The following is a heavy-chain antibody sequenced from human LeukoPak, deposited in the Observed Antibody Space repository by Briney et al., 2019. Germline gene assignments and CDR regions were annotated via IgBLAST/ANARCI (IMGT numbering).Heavy chain of an antibody. D-gene: IGHD6-6*01. J-gene: IGHJ4*02. V-gene: IGHV3-74*01. CDR3: ARGPNSNWSGLDF. CDR1: GLTFSSHW. CDR2: ISPTGSTT. Sequence: HSGGSLRLSCAASGLTFSSHWMHWARQLPGKGLVWVSRISPTGSTTSYADSVEGRFTVSRDNAKNTLYLQVNNLRAEDTAVYYCARGPNSNWSGLDFWGQGTLLTVSS.